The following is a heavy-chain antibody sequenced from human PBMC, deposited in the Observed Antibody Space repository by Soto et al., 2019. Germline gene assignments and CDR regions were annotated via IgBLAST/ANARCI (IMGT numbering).Heavy chain of an antibody. CDR2: IWYNGSDK. Sequence: QVQLVESGGGVVQPGRSLRLSCAASGFTFSSYGMRWVRQAPGKGLEWVAVIWYNGSDKKYADSVKGRFTISRDNSEKTLYLQMNSLRAEDTAVYYCAKDYGDWTGLYYYGMDVWGQGTTVTVSS. V-gene: IGHV3-33*06. CDR1: GFTFSSYG. D-gene: IGHD4-17*01. CDR3: AKDYGDWTGLYYYGMDV. J-gene: IGHJ6*02.